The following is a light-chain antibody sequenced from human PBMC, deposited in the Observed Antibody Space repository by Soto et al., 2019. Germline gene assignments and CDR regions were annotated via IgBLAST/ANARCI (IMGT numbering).Light chain of an antibody. CDR1: QSISTY. CDR3: QQSYSTPRT. V-gene: IGKV1-39*01. CDR2: AAS. Sequence: DIPMTQSPSSLSTSVGDRVTITCRASQSISTYLNWYQQKVGKAPKLLIYAASSLQRGVPSRFSGSGSGTDFTLTISSLQPEDFATYYCQQSYSTPRTFGQGTKLEIK. J-gene: IGKJ2*02.